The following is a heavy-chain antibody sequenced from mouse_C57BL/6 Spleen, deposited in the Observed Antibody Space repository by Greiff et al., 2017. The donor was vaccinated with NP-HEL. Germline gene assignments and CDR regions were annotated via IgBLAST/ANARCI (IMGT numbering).Heavy chain of an antibody. D-gene: IGHD1-2*01. J-gene: IGHJ2*01. CDR2: ISYSGST. CDR3: ARTARIKY. V-gene: IGHV3-2*02. Sequence: EVQGVESGPGLVKPSQSLSLTCTVTGYSITSGYGWNWIRQFPGNKLEWMGYISYSGSTNYHPSLKSRISITRDTSKNQFFLQLNSVTTEDTATYYCARTARIKYWGQGTTLTVSS. CDR1: GYSITSGYG.